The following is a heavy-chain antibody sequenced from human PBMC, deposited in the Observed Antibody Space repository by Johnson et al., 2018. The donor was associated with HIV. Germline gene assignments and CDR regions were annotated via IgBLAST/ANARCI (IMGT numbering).Heavy chain of an antibody. D-gene: IGHD6-6*01. J-gene: IGHJ3*02. CDR1: GFTFDDYA. V-gene: IGHV3-66*02. CDR2: IYSGGST. Sequence: VQLVESGGGLVQPGGSLRLSCAASGFTFDDYAMHWVRQAPGKGLEWVSVIYSGGSTYYADSVKGRFTISRDNSKNTLYLQMNSLRAEDTAVYYCARVSSSSSFDAFDIGGQGTMVTVSS. CDR3: ARVSSSSSFDAFDI.